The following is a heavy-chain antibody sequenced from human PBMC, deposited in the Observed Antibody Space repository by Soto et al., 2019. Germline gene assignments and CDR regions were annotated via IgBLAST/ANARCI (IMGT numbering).Heavy chain of an antibody. J-gene: IGHJ4*02. CDR3: ARDRFDGSGNYNYFDY. CDR2: INPSGSIA. CDR1: GYTLTTHY. Sequence: ASVKVSCKSSGYTLTTHYIHWVRQAPGQEFEWMGIINPSGSIANYAQKFQGRVTMTTDMRTTIVYMELSSLRSEDTAMYYCARDRFDGSGNYNYFDYWGQGTLVTVSS. V-gene: IGHV1-46*01. D-gene: IGHD3-10*01.